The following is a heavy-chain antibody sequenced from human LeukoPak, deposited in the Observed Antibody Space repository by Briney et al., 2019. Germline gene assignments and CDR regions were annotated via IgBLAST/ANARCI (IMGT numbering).Heavy chain of an antibody. V-gene: IGHV1-18*01. CDR3: AARSGSYPYYFDY. CDR1: GYTFTTYG. Sequence: ASVKVSFKASGYTFTTYGISWVRHAPGQGLEYMGWISPHNGKTNYAQKLQGRVTMTTDTSTSTAYMELRSLRSDDTAVYYCAARSGSYPYYFDYWGQGTLVTVSS. CDR2: ISPHNGKT. J-gene: IGHJ4*02. D-gene: IGHD3-10*01.